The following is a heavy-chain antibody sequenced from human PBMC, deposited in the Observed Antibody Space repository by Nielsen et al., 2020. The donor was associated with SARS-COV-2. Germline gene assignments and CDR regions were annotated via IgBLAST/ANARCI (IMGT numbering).Heavy chain of an antibody. V-gene: IGHV5-51*01. CDR2: IYPGDSDI. Sequence: GESLKISCKGSGYTFNTYWIAWVRQMPGKGLEWMGIIYPGDSDIRYSPSFQGLVTISADKSISTVYLQWSGLKASDSAMYYCARNTYGGSTDYWGQGTLVTVSS. J-gene: IGHJ4*02. CDR3: ARNTYGGSTDY. D-gene: IGHD4-23*01. CDR1: GYTFNTYW.